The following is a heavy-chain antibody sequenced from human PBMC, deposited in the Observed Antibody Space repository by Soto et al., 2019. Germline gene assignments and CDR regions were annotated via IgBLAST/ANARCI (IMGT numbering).Heavy chain of an antibody. CDR1: EFTFSNYS. CDR2: ISYDGNNK. Sequence: GGSLRLSCAASEFTFSNYSMHWVRQAPGKGLQWLAVISYDGNNKYYADSVEGRFTISRDNSKNTVYLQMNSLRPEDTAVYYCARDLYFYVNWGQGTLVTVSS. J-gene: IGHJ4*02. CDR3: ARDLYFYVN. D-gene: IGHD3-16*01. V-gene: IGHV3-30*03.